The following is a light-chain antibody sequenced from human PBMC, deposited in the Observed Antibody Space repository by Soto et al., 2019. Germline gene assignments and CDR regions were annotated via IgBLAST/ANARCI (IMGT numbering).Light chain of an antibody. V-gene: IGKV3-11*01. CDR2: DAS. CDR3: QQRSNWPYT. J-gene: IGKJ2*01. Sequence: EIVLTQSPATLSLSPGGRATLSCRASQSVSSYLAWYQQKPGQAPRLLFYDASTRASGIPARFSGSGSGTDFTLTISSLEPEDFAVYYCQQRSNWPYTFGQGTKLEI. CDR1: QSVSSY.